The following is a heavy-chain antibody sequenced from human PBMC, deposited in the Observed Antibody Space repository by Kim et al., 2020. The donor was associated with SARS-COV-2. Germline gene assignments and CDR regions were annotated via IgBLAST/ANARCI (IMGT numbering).Heavy chain of an antibody. Sequence: ASVKVSCKASGYTFTSYAMHWVRQAPGQRLEWMGWINAGNGNTKYSQKFQGRVTITRDTAVSTAYMELSSLRSEDTAVYYCARGVLLWFGELLNWGQGTLVTVSS. J-gene: IGHJ4*02. CDR1: GYTFTSYA. D-gene: IGHD3-10*01. CDR2: INAGNGNT. CDR3: ARGVLLWFGELLN. V-gene: IGHV1-3*01.